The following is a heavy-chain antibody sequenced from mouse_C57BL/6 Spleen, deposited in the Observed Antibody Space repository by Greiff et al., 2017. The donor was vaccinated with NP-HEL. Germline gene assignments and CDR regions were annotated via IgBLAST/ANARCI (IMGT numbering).Heavy chain of an antibody. V-gene: IGHV5-2*03. CDR1: EYEFPSHD. Sequence: EVKVEESGGGLVQPGESLKLSCESNEYEFPSHDMSWVRKTPEKRLELVAAINSDGGSTYYPDTMERRFIISRDNTMKTLYLQMSSLRSEDTALYYCARITGTDYAMDYWGQGTSVTVSS. CDR2: INSDGGST. CDR3: ARITGTDYAMDY. J-gene: IGHJ4*01. D-gene: IGHD4-1*01.